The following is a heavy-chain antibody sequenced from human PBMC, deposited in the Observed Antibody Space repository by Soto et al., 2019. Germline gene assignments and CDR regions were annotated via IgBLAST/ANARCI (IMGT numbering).Heavy chain of an antibody. V-gene: IGHV4-34*01. Sequence: SETLSLTCDVYGGSFSGYYWSWIRQPPGKGLEWIGEINHSGSTNYNPSLKSRVTMSRDTSKNQFSLKLDSVTAADTAVYYCAREVGEVDYSSSSDAFDIWGQGTMVTVSS. CDR3: AREVGEVDYSSSSDAFDI. D-gene: IGHD6-6*01. CDR1: GGSFSGYY. J-gene: IGHJ3*02. CDR2: INHSGST.